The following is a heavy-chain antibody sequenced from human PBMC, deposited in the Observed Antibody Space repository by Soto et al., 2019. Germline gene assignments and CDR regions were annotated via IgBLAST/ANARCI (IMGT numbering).Heavy chain of an antibody. V-gene: IGHV1-3*01. D-gene: IGHD2-8*01. J-gene: IGHJ4*02. CDR2: INAGNGNT. Sequence: QVQLVQSGAEVKKPGASVKVSCKASGYTFTSYAMHWVRQAPGQRLEWMGWINAGNGNTKYSQKVQGRVTITRDTSASTAYMKLTSLRSEDTAVYYCARDSLLVLMVYATGPFDYWGQGTLVTVSS. CDR1: GYTFTSYA. CDR3: ARDSLLVLMVYATGPFDY.